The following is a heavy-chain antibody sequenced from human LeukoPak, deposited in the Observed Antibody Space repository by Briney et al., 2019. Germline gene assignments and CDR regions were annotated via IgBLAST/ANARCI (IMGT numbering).Heavy chain of an antibody. CDR3: ARDPVVFGNNDAFDI. CDR2: IYTSGST. D-gene: IGHD1/OR15-1a*01. Sequence: PSETLSLTCTVSGGSISSYYWSWIRQPAGKGLKWIGHIYTSGSTNYNPSLKSRVTMSVDTSKNQFSLKLSSVTAADTAVYYCARDPVVFGNNDAFDIWGQGTMVTVSS. V-gene: IGHV4-4*07. J-gene: IGHJ3*02. CDR1: GGSISSYY.